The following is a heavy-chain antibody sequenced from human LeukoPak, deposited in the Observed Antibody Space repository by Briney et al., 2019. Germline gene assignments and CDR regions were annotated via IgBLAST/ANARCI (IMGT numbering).Heavy chain of an antibody. CDR1: GGSISSYY. CDR2: IYYSGST. V-gene: IGHV4-59*12. D-gene: IGHD2-15*01. Sequence: SETLSLTCTVSGGSISSYYWSWIRQPPGKGLEWIGYIYYSGSTNYNPSLKSRVTISVDTSKNQFSLKLSSVTAADTAVYYCARDRCSGGSCYQGGFDYWGQGTLVTVSS. CDR3: ARDRCSGGSCYQGGFDY. J-gene: IGHJ4*02.